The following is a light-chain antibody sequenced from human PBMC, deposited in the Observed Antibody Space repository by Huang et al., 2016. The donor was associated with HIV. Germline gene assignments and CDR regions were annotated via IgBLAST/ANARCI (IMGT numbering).Light chain of an antibody. CDR2: SES. V-gene: IGKV3-15*01. Sequence: EVVMTQSPAILSVSPGERATLSCRASQRVTSNLAWYQQKPGQAPRLLIYSESTRATGIPAMFSGSGSGTEFTLTISSLQSEDFAVYYCQHYNNWPWWTFGQGTKVEIK. CDR1: QRVTSN. J-gene: IGKJ1*01. CDR3: QHYNNWPWWT.